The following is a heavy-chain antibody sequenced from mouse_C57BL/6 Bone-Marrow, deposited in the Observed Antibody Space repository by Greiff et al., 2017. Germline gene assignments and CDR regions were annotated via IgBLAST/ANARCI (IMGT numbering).Heavy chain of an antibody. V-gene: IGHV1-81*01. J-gene: IGHJ3*01. CDR1: GYTFTSYG. CDR2: IYPRSGYT. D-gene: IGHD2-10*02. Sequence: VQLQQSGAELARPGASVKLSCKASGYTFTSYGISWVKQRTGQGLEWIGEIYPRSGYTYYNEKFKGKATLTADKSSSTACMELRSLRSEDSEVYFCARGGSVWSAWFAYWGQGTLVTVSA. CDR3: ARGGSVWSAWFAY.